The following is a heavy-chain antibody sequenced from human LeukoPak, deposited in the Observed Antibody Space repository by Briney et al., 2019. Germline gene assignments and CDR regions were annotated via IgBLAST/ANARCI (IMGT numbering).Heavy chain of an antibody. CDR1: GGTFRSYG. J-gene: IGHJ4*02. Sequence: ASVRVSCKASGGTFRSYGIAWVRQAPGQGLEWMGRIIPMLGRANYAQKFQGRVTITADKSTSTVYMEVNSLISEDTAVYYCAKEAEMATTHRYYFDYWGQGTLVTVSS. CDR3: AKEAEMATTHRYYFDY. D-gene: IGHD5-24*01. CDR2: IIPMLGRA. V-gene: IGHV1-69*04.